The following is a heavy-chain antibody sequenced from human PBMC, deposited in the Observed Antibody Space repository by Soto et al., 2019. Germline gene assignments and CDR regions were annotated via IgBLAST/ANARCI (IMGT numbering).Heavy chain of an antibody. J-gene: IGHJ4*02. CDR1: GGSISSYY. V-gene: IGHV4-59*08. CDR2: IYYSGST. Sequence: PSETLSLTCTVSGGSISSYYWSWIRQPPGKGLEWIGYIYYSGSTNYNPSLKSRVTISVDTSKNQFSLKLSSVTAADSALYYCARHWSTTHFDYRAQGTLVTVS. D-gene: IGHD2-15*01. CDR3: ARHWSTTHFDY.